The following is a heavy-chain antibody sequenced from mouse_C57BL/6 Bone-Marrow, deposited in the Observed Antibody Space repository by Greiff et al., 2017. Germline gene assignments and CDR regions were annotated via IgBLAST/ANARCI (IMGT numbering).Heavy chain of an antibody. CDR1: GYTFTDYE. CDR3: TRVLMDY. V-gene: IGHV1-15*01. CDR2: IDPETGGT. J-gene: IGHJ4*01. Sequence: QVHVKQSGAELVRPGASVTLSCKASGYTFTDYEMHWVKQTPVHGLEWIGAIDPETGGTAYNQKFKGKAILTADKSSSTAYMELRSLTSEDSAVYYCTRVLMDYWGQGTSVTVSS.